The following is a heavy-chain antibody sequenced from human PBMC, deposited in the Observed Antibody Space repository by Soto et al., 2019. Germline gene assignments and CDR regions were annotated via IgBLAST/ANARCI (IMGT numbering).Heavy chain of an antibody. Sequence: PGGSLRLSCAASGFTFSNAWMSWVRQAPGKGLEWVGRIKSKTDGGTTDYAAPVKGRFTISRDDSKNTLYLQMNSLKTEDTAVYYCTTDPYYDFWSGYLVDWFDPWGQGTLVTVSS. D-gene: IGHD3-3*01. J-gene: IGHJ5*02. CDR1: GFTFSNAW. CDR3: TTDPYYDFWSGYLVDWFDP. V-gene: IGHV3-15*01. CDR2: IKSKTDGGTT.